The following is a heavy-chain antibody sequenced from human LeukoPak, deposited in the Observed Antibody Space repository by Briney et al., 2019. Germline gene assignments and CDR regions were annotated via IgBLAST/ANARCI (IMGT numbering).Heavy chain of an antibody. J-gene: IGHJ6*03. CDR3: ARDSQYSSGWSHSYYYYYMDV. CDR2: ISYDGSNK. V-gene: IGHV3-30*04. CDR1: GFTFSSYA. Sequence: PGGSLRLSCAASGFTFSSYAMHWVRQAPGKGLEWVAVISYDGSNKYYADSVKGRFTISRDNSKNTLYLQMNSLRAEDTAVYYCARDSQYSSGWSHSYYYYYMDVWGKGTTVTVSS. D-gene: IGHD6-19*01.